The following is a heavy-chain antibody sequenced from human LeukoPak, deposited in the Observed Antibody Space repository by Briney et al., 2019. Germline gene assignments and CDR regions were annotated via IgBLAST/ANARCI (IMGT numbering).Heavy chain of an antibody. CDR2: ISGSGGST. Sequence: GGSLRLSCAASRFTFSSYGMSWVRQAPGKGLEWVSAISGSGGSTYYADSVKGRFTISRDNSKNTLYLQMNSLRAEDTAVYYCTKDPGDYDILTGYDRFDYWGQGTLVTVSS. CDR3: TKDPGDYDILTGYDRFDY. V-gene: IGHV3-23*01. J-gene: IGHJ4*02. D-gene: IGHD3-9*01. CDR1: RFTFSSYG.